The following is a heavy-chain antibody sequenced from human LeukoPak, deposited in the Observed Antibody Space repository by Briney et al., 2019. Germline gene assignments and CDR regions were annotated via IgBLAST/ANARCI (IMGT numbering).Heavy chain of an antibody. CDR2: INHSGST. Sequence: PSETLSLTCAVYGGSYSGYYWSWIRQPPGKGLEWIGEINHSGSTNYNPSLKSRVTISVDTSKNQFSLKLSSVTAADTAVYYCARVQVYYDILTGYYEDWFDPWGQGTLVTVSS. V-gene: IGHV4-34*01. D-gene: IGHD3-9*01. CDR1: GGSYSGYY. CDR3: ARVQVYYDILTGYYEDWFDP. J-gene: IGHJ5*02.